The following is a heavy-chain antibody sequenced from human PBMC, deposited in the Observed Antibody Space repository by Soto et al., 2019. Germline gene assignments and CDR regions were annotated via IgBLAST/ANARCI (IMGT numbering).Heavy chain of an antibody. Sequence: SVKVSCKASGGTFSSYTISWVRQAPGQGLEWMGRIIPILGIANYAQKFQGRVTITADKSTSTAYMELSSLRSEDTAVYYCARISKARYSSPGQYYYYGMDVWGQGTTVTVSS. CDR3: ARISKARYSSPGQYYYYGMDV. V-gene: IGHV1-69*02. CDR2: IIPILGIA. CDR1: GGTFSSYT. D-gene: IGHD6-13*01. J-gene: IGHJ6*02.